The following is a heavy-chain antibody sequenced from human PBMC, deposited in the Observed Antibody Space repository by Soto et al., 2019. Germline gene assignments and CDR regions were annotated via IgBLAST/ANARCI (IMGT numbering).Heavy chain of an antibody. D-gene: IGHD1-26*01. Sequence: QVQLQESGPGLVKPSQTLSLTCTVSGGSISSTGYFWTWIRQQPGKGLEWIGYIVYSGSTFHNPSLKSRVTISVDTSKNQFSLELSSVTAADTAVYYCAREAGSGDYFDYWGQGTLVTVSS. CDR1: GGSISSTGYF. V-gene: IGHV4-31*03. CDR2: IVYSGST. J-gene: IGHJ4*02. CDR3: AREAGSGDYFDY.